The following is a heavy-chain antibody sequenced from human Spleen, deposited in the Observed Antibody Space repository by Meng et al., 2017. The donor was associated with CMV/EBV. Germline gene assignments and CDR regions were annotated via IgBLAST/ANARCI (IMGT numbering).Heavy chain of an antibody. CDR3: AREAMIVVVIDY. CDR1: GFTFTDYY. D-gene: IGHD3-22*01. V-gene: IGHV3-11*04. Sequence: GGSLRLSCTASGFTFTDYYMTWIRQAPGKGLEWVSYIYSSGTTMYYADSVKGRFTVSRDNAKNSLYLQMNSLRAEDTAVYYCAREAMIVVVIDYWGQGTLVTVSS. CDR2: IYSSGTTM. J-gene: IGHJ4*02.